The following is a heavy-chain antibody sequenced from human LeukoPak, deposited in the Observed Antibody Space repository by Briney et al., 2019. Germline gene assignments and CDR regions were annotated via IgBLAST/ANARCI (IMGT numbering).Heavy chain of an antibody. D-gene: IGHD3-9*01. J-gene: IGHJ3*02. CDR2: TYYRSKWYY. V-gene: IGHV6-1*01. CDR3: ARDRDDILTGYSRNAFDS. CDR1: GDSVSSNSAA. Sequence: SQTLSLTCAISGDSVSSNSAAWNWIRQSPSRGLEWLGRTYYRSKWYYDYAVSVQSRITINPDTSKNHFSLQLNSVTPEDTAVYYCARDRDDILTGYSRNAFDSWGQGTMVTVSS.